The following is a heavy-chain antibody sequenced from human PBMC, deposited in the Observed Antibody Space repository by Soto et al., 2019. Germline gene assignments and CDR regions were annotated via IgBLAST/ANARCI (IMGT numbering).Heavy chain of an antibody. CDR3: AAGLFGMITFGGVQDY. CDR2: MNPNSGNT. CDR1: GYTFTSYD. J-gene: IGHJ4*02. D-gene: IGHD3-16*01. V-gene: IGHV1-8*01. Sequence: QVQLVQSGAEVKKPGASVKVSCKASGYTFTSYDINWVRQATGQGLEWMGWMNPNSGNTGYAQKFQGRVTMTRNTSISTAYMELSSLRSENTAVYYCAAGLFGMITFGGVQDYWGQGTLVTVSS.